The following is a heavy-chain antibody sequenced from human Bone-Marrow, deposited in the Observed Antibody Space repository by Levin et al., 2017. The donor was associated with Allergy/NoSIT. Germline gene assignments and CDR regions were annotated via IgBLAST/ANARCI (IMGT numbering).Heavy chain of an antibody. CDR3: VKEWGIIVLPYYFDF. Sequence: GGSLRLSCAASGFNFSNYAMTWVRQTPGKGLEWISALSGSGGSKFYADSVKGRFTISRDNSKNTLSLEINRLRAEDTAVYYCVKEWGIIVLPYYFDFWGQGTLVTVSS. CDR1: GFNFSNYA. V-gene: IGHV3-23*01. J-gene: IGHJ4*02. D-gene: IGHD2-8*01. CDR2: LSGSGGSK.